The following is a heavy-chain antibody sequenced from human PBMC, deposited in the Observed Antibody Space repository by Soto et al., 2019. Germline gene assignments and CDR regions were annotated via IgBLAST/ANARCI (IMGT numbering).Heavy chain of an antibody. CDR1: GLAFSSSA. D-gene: IGHD3-10*01. J-gene: IGHJ6*02. CDR3: AVHYGSGSYYYYGMDV. V-gene: IGHV1-58*01. Sequence: GXSVKVSCKASGLAFSSSAVQWLRQARGQRLEWIGWIVVGSGNTNDAQKFQERVTITRDMSTSTAYMELSSLRSEDTAVYYCAVHYGSGSYYYYGMDVWGQGTTVTVSS. CDR2: IVVGSGNT.